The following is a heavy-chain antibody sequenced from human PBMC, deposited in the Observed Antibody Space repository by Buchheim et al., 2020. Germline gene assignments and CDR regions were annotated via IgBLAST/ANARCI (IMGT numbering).Heavy chain of an antibody. Sequence: QVQLQESGPGLVKPSETLSLTCTVSGGSVSSGSYYWSWIRQPPGKGLEWIGYIYYSGSTNYNPSLKSRVTISVDTSKNQFSLKLSSVTAADTAVYYCAREGLWLETTPYYYYYYMDVWGKGTT. CDR2: IYYSGST. CDR1: GGSVSSGSYY. J-gene: IGHJ6*03. D-gene: IGHD6-19*01. V-gene: IGHV4-61*01. CDR3: AREGLWLETTPYYYYYYMDV.